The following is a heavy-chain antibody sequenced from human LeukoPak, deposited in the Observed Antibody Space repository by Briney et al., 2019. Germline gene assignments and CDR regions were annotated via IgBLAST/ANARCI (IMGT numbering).Heavy chain of an antibody. CDR1: GFTFSSYW. CDR2: INSDGSST. Sequence: PGGSLRLSCAASGFTFSSYWMHWVRQAPGKGLVWVSRINSDGSSTSYADSVKGRFTISRDNAKNTLYLQMNSLRAEDTAVYYCARDGDIVVVPAAKGQAENYWGQGTLVTVSS. D-gene: IGHD2-2*01. J-gene: IGHJ4*02. CDR3: ARDGDIVVVPAAKGQAENY. V-gene: IGHV3-74*01.